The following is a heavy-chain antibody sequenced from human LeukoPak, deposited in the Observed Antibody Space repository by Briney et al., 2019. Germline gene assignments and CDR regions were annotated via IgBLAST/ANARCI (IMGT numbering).Heavy chain of an antibody. CDR2: IYHSGGN. V-gene: IGHV4-59*11. CDR3: AKVGSYDSSGYYFSA. D-gene: IGHD3-22*01. J-gene: IGHJ5*02. Sequence: SETLSLTCIVSGGSISSHYWSWIRQPPGKALEWIGYIYHSGGNRYNPSLKSRGTISLDTSKSQVSLKLRSVTAADTGVYSCAKVGSYDSSGYYFSAWGQGTLVTVSS. CDR1: GGSISSHY.